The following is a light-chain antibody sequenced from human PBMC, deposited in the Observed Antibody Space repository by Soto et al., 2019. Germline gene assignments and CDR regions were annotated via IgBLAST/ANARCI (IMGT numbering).Light chain of an antibody. Sequence: QSVLTQPPSASGTPGQRVTISCSGSSSNIGGNTVNWYQHLPGTAPKLLIYSNSQRPSGVPDRFSGSKSGTSASLAISGLQSEDEADYYCAAWDDSLDGQVFGSGTKVTAL. CDR2: SNS. V-gene: IGLV1-44*01. CDR3: AAWDDSLDGQV. J-gene: IGLJ1*01. CDR1: SSNIGGNT.